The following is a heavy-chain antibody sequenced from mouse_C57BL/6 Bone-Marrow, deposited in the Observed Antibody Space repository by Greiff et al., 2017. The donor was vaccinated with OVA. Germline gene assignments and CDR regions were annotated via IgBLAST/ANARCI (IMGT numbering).Heavy chain of an antibody. CDR2: IDPENGDT. Sequence: VHVKQSGAELVRPGASVKLSCTASGFNIKDDYMHWVKQRPEQGLEWIGWIDPENGDTEYASKFQGKATITADTSSNTAYLQLSSLTSEDTAVYYCTTYGYDGNFDYWGQGTTLTVSS. V-gene: IGHV14-4*01. D-gene: IGHD2-2*01. J-gene: IGHJ2*01. CDR1: GFNIKDDY. CDR3: TTYGYDGNFDY.